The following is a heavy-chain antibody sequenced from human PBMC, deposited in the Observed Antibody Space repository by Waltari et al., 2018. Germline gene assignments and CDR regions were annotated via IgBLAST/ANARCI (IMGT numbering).Heavy chain of an antibody. CDR1: GVTLSSYA. D-gene: IGHD3-22*01. V-gene: IGHV3-23*01. J-gene: IGHJ4*02. Sequence: EVQLLESGGGVVQPGGSLRLSCAASGVTLSSYALSWVRQAPGEGLEWVSAISGSGGSTYYADSVKGRFTISRDNSKNTLYLQMNSLRAEDTAVYYCAKANYDLGPFDYWGQGTLVTVSS. CDR3: AKANYDLGPFDY. CDR2: ISGSGGST.